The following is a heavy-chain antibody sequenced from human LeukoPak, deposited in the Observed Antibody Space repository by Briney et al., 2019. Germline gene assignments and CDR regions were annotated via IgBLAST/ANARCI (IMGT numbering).Heavy chain of an antibody. D-gene: IGHD3-22*01. CDR1: GGTFSSYA. V-gene: IGHV1-69*06. J-gene: IGHJ3*02. CDR3: ARDLHDSSGYFDDAFDI. CDR2: IIPIFGTA. Sequence: GASVKVSCKASGGTFSSYAISWVRQAPGQGLEWMGGIIPIFGTANYAQKFQGRVTITADKSTSTAYMELSSLRSEDTAVYYCARDLHDSSGYFDDAFDIWGQGTMVTVSS.